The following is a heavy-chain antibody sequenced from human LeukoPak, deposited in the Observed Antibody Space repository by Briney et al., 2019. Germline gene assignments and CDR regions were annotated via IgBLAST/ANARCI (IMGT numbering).Heavy chain of an antibody. Sequence: GGALQTSWGGSGCVFTTYWIEWGRRLPGKGLEGMGIIYTGGGDPRYSPSFQGQVTISADKSINTAYLQWSSLKASDTAMYYCARQPTVTTNFDYWGQGTLVTVSS. CDR2: IYTGGGDP. CDR1: GCVFTTYW. V-gene: IGHV5-51*01. J-gene: IGHJ4*02. D-gene: IGHD4-17*01. CDR3: ARQPTVTTNFDY.